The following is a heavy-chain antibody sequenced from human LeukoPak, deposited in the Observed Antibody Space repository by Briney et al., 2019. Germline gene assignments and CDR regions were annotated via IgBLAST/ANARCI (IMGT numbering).Heavy chain of an antibody. D-gene: IGHD3-22*01. V-gene: IGHV4-34*01. CDR1: GGSFSGYY. Sequence: SETLSLTCAVYGGSFSGYYWSRIRQPPGKGLEWIGEINHSGSTNYNPSLKSRVTISVDTSKNQFSLKLSSVTAADTAVYYCARTQGYYYDSSGYYYPLWGQGTLVTVSS. CDR2: INHSGST. J-gene: IGHJ4*02. CDR3: ARTQGYYYDSSGYYYPL.